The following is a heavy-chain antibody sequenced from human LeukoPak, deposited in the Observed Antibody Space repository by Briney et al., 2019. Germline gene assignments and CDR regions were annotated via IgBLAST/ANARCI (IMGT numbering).Heavy chain of an antibody. V-gene: IGHV1-2*02. CDR2: INPNSGGT. J-gene: IGHJ4*02. CDR3: ARDAAAAGIDY. CDR1: GYTFTGYY. D-gene: IGHD6-13*01. Sequence: ASVKVSCKASGYTFTGYYMHWVRQAPGQGLEWMAWINPNSGGTKYAQKFQGRVTMTRDTSISTAYMELSRLRSDDTAVYYCARDAAAAGIDYWGQGTLVTVSS.